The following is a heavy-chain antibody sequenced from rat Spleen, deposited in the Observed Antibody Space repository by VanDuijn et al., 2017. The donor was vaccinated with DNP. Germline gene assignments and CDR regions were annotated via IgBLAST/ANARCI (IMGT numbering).Heavy chain of an antibody. J-gene: IGHJ2*01. CDR2: IGSPAYAP. CDR1: GFTFSAYY. CDR3: VRWNSGHFDY. Sequence: EVQPVESGGGLVQPGRSLKLSCAASGFTFSAYYMAWVRQAPAKGLEWVAYIGSPAYAPYYADSVKGRFTISRDNAKSTLYLQMNTLRSEDMATYYCVRWNSGHFDYWGQGVMVTVSS. V-gene: IGHV5-22*01. D-gene: IGHD4-3*01.